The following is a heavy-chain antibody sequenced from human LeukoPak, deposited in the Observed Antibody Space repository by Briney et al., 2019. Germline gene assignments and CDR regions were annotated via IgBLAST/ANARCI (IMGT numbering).Heavy chain of an antibody. CDR1: GFTFSSYE. V-gene: IGHV3-48*03. CDR3: AELGITMIGGV. CDR2: ISRDGSTV. Sequence: GGSLRLSCAASGFTFSSYEMNWVRQAPGKGLEWVSHISRDGSTVYYRDSVKGRFTISRDNVKNSLYLQMNSLRVEDTGVYYCAELGITMIGGVWGKGTTVTISS. J-gene: IGHJ6*04. D-gene: IGHD3-10*02.